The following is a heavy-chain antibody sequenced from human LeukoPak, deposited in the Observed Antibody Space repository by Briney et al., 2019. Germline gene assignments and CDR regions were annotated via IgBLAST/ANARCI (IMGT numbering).Heavy chain of an antibody. CDR3: ARDGSPPIAFVGGHDY. J-gene: IGHJ4*02. Sequence: GRSLRLSCATSGFTFSNDAMSWVRQAPGKGLEWVSTISGSGGSTYYADSVKGRFTFSRDNSKRTLHLQVNSLRAEDTAVYYCARDGSPPIAFVGGHDYWGQGTLVTVSS. V-gene: IGHV3-23*01. CDR1: GFTFSNDA. D-gene: IGHD3-3*02. CDR2: ISGSGGST.